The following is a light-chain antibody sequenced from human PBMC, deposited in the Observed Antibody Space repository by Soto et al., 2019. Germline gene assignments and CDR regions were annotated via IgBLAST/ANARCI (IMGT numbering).Light chain of an antibody. CDR1: SYNIGNNY. V-gene: IGLV1-51*01. CDR3: GTWDSSLSAGGV. J-gene: IGLJ2*01. CDR2: DNN. Sequence: QSVLTQPPSVSAAPGQKVTISCSGSSYNIGNNYVSWYQQLPGTAPKLLIYDNNKRPSGIPDRFSGSKSGTSATLGITGLQTGDEADYYCGTWDSSLSAGGVFGGGTKLTVL.